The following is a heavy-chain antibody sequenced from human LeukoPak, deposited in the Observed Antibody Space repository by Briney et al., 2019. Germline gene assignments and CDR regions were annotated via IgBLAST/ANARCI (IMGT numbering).Heavy chain of an antibody. V-gene: IGHV3-48*01. J-gene: IGHJ3*02. Sequence: GGSLRLSCAASGFTFSSYSMNWVRQAPGKGLEWVSYISSSSSTIYYADSVKGRLTISRDNAKNSLYLQMNSLRAEDTAVYYCAEGPYYDILTGYSSDAFHIWGQGTVVTVSS. CDR3: AEGPYYDILTGYSSDAFHI. CDR1: GFTFSSYS. D-gene: IGHD3-9*01. CDR2: ISSSSSTI.